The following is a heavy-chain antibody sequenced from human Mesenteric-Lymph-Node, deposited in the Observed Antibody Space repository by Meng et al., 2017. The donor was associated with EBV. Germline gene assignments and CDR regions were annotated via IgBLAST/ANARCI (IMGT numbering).Heavy chain of an antibody. CDR2: IAYDRSKK. CDR1: GFTFSNYG. Sequence: QVHLVGAGGGVVQPGRTLRLSCAAFGFTFSNYGMHWVRQAPGKGLEWVAGIAYDRSKKDYADSVRGRFTISRDNSKNTLYLQMNSLRAEDTAVYYCAKDSEGGSDFFYFDSWGHGTLVTVSS. D-gene: IGHD1-26*01. V-gene: IGHV3-30*18. CDR3: AKDSEGGSDFFYFDS. J-gene: IGHJ4*01.